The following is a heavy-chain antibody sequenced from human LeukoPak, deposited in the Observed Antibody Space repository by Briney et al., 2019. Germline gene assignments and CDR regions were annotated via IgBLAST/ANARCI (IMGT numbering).Heavy chain of an antibody. Sequence: SETLSLTCTVSGGSVSSGSYYWSWIRQPPGKGLEWIGYIYYSGSTNYNPSLKSRVTISVDTSKNQFSLKLSSVTAADTAVYYCARDPGNYGYIDYWGQGTLVTVSS. J-gene: IGHJ4*02. D-gene: IGHD3-10*01. CDR3: ARDPGNYGYIDY. CDR2: IYYSGST. CDR1: GGSVSSGSYY. V-gene: IGHV4-61*01.